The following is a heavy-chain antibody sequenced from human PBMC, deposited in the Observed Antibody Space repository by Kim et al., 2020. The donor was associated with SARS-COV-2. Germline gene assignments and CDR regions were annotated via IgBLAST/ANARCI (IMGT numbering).Heavy chain of an antibody. J-gene: IGHJ5*02. CDR1: GYTFTDHY. Sequence: ASVKVSCKASGYTFTDHYVHWVRQAPGQGLEWMGWINPDSGATYYEHKFQGRVTVTGDRSITTIYMDLSSLRSDDTAVYYCTRARAITGLDPWGLGTLVT. CDR2: INPDSGAT. V-gene: IGHV1-2*02. CDR3: TRARAITGLDP.